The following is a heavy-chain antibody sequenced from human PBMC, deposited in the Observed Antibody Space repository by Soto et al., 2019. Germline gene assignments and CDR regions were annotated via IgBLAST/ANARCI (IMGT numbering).Heavy chain of an antibody. CDR1: GYSFTTHA. V-gene: IGHV1-3*04. J-gene: IGHJ6*02. CDR3: ARGEQLYHYYYGMDV. CDR2: INTRNGNT. Sequence: ASVKVSCKASGYSFTTHAMIWVRQAPGQRPEWMGWINTRNGNTRYSPKSQGRVNITRDTSESTAYMELSSLKSEDTAVYYCARGEQLYHYYYGMDVWGQGSTVTVSS.